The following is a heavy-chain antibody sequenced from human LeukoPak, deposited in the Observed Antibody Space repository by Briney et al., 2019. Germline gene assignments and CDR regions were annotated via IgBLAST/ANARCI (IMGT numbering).Heavy chain of an antibody. V-gene: IGHV3-21*01. Sequence: GGSLRLSCAASGFTFSSYSMNWVRQAPGKGLEWVSSISSSISYIYYADSVKGRFTISRDNAKNSLYLQMNSLRAEDTAVYYCARGVIAAAAYYYGMDVWGKGTTVTVSS. D-gene: IGHD6-13*01. CDR3: ARGVIAAAAYYYGMDV. J-gene: IGHJ6*04. CDR1: GFTFSSYS. CDR2: ISSSISYI.